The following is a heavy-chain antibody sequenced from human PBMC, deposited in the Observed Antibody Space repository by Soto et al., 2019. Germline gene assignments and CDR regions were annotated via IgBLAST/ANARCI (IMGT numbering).Heavy chain of an antibody. D-gene: IGHD3-16*01. J-gene: IGHJ3*02. Sequence: GGSLRLSCAASGLTFSSYSMNWVRQAPGKGLEWVAQINPDGNHKYYMDSLKGRFTTSRDNAKGSVSLQMDSLRAEDTGVYYCARDFGFKALDIWGQGTMVTVSS. V-gene: IGHV3-7*01. CDR2: INPDGNHK. CDR3: ARDFGFKALDI. CDR1: GLTFSSYS.